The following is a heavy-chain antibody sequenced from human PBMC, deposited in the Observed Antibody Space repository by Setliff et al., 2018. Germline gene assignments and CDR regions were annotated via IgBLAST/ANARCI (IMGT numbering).Heavy chain of an antibody. CDR1: GGSIKNNNYY. J-gene: IGHJ3*02. Sequence: ETLSLTCTVSGGSIKNNNYYWGWVRQAPGKGLEWVASIKKDGSERYYVDSVKGRFTISRDNAENSLYLQMNSLRVEDTAVYHCARDAAAATGSFDIWGQGTMVTVSS. CDR2: IKKDGSER. V-gene: IGHV3-7*03. D-gene: IGHD2-15*01. CDR3: ARDAAAATGSFDI.